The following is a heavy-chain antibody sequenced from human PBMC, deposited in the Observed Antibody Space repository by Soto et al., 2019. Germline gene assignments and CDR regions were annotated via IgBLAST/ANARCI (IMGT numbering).Heavy chain of an antibody. CDR3: ARESAGSGRNNWFDP. V-gene: IGHV4-59*01. J-gene: IGHJ5*02. D-gene: IGHD3-10*01. CDR1: GGSISIYY. CDR2: IYYTGIT. Sequence: SETLTLTCTVSGGSISIYYSSWVRQPSGNGLEWIGYIYYTGITYYNPSLKSRVTMSIDTSRSQLLLQLNSVTAADTAVYYCARESAGSGRNNWFDPWGQGTLVTVS.